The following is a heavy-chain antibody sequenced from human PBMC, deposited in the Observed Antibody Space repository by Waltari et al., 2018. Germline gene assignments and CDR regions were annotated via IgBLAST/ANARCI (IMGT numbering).Heavy chain of an antibody. V-gene: IGHV4-59*01. CDR1: GGPISSYY. D-gene: IGHD3-3*01. J-gene: IGHJ2*01. Sequence: QVQLQESGPGLVKPSETLSLTCTVSGGPISSYYWSWIRPPPGKGLEWIGYIYYSGSTNYNPSLKSRVTISVDTSKNQFSLKLSSVTAADTAVYYCARSITIFGVVNSYWYFDLWGRGTLVTVSS. CDR3: ARSITIFGVVNSYWYFDL. CDR2: IYYSGST.